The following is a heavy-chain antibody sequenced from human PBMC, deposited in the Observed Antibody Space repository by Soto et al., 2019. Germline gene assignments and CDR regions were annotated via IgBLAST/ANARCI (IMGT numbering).Heavy chain of an antibody. CDR2: IYNSGIT. CDR1: GVSISSGDYS. D-gene: IGHD3-3*01. J-gene: IGHJ5*02. Sequence: TSETRFLTCTVSGVSISSGDYSGVWVRQSPGKGLEWIGHIYNSGITYYNPSLKSRVVISIDTSRNQFSLRLNSLTAADRAVYFCARGVTVFGLVSRFWFDPWGQGTVVTVSS. V-gene: IGHV4-30-4*01. CDR3: ARGVTVFGLVSRFWFDP.